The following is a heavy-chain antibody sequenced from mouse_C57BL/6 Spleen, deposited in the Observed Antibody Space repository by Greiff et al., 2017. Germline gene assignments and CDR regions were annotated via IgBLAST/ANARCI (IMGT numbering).Heavy chain of an antibody. V-gene: IGHV1-82*01. Sequence: QVQLQQSGPELVKPGASVKISCKASGYAFSSSWMNWVKQRPGKGLEWIGRIYPGDGGTNYNGKFKGKATLTADKSSSTAYMQLSSLTSEDAAVYFCARQDGWGYFEVWGKGTTVTVSS. CDR1: GYAFSSSW. J-gene: IGHJ1*03. CDR2: IYPGDGGT. CDR3: ARQDGWGYFEV. D-gene: IGHD1-1*01.